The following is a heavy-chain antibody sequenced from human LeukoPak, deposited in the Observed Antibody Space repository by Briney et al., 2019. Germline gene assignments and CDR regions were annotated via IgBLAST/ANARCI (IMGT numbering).Heavy chain of an antibody. V-gene: IGHV2-5*02. D-gene: IGHD3-22*01. J-gene: IGHJ4*02. CDR2: IYWDDDK. CDR1: GFSLSTSGVG. Sequence: SGPTLVNPTQTLTLTCTFSGFSLSTSGVGVGWIRQPPGKALEWLALIYWDDDKRYSPSLKSRLTITKDTSKNQVVLTMTNMDPVDTATYYCAHAGNYYYDSSGYPPFDYWGQGTLVTVSS. CDR3: AHAGNYYYDSSGYPPFDY.